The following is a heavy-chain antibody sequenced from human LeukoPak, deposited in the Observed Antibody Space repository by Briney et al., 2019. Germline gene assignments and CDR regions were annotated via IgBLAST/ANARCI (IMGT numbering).Heavy chain of an antibody. CDR3: ARQAAANSIDY. D-gene: IGHD2-2*01. J-gene: IGHJ4*02. Sequence: SETLSLTCTVSGGSISNYYWSWIRQPPGKGLEWIGYINYSGSTTYNPSLKSRVTISVDTSKNQFSLKLTSAIAADTAVYYCARQAAANSIDYWGQGTVVTVSS. CDR1: GGSISNYY. CDR2: INYSGST. V-gene: IGHV4-59*08.